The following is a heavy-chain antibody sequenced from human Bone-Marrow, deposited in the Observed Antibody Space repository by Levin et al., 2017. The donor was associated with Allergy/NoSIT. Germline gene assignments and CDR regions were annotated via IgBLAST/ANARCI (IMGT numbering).Heavy chain of an antibody. CDR1: GFTFSSYG. CDR2: ISYDGSNK. J-gene: IGHJ4*02. D-gene: IGHD2-2*01. CDR3: AKELSVVVVPAAMHYFDY. V-gene: IGHV3-30*18. Sequence: TGGSLRLSCAASGFTFSSYGMHWVRQAPGKGLEWVAVISYDGSNKYYADSVKGRFTISRDNSKNTLYLQMNSLRAEDTAVYYCAKELSVVVVPAAMHYFDYWGQGTLVTVSS.